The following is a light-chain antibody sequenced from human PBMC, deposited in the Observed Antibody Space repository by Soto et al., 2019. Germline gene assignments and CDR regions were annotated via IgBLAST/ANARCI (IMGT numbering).Light chain of an antibody. CDR3: VAWDDSLNGYVV. CDR1: SSNIGSNT. CDR2: SNN. J-gene: IGLJ2*01. Sequence: QSVLTQPPSASGTPGQRVTTSCSGSSSNIGSNTVNWYQQLPGTAPKLVIYSNNQRPSGVPDRFSGSKSGTSASLAISGLQSEDEADYYCVAWDDSLNGYVVFGGGTK. V-gene: IGLV1-44*01.